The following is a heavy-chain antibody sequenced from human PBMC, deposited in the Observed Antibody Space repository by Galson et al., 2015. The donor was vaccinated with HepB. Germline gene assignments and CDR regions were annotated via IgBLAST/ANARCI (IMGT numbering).Heavy chain of an antibody. CDR1: GDSISSSTYY. J-gene: IGHJ4*02. CDR2: IYYRGNT. Sequence: ETLSLTCSVSGDSISSSTYYWGWIRQPPGKGLEWIGNIYYRGNTYYTPSLKSRVTISMDTSKNQFSLTLTSVTAADTAIYYCARQPLGTYYFDYWSQGTLVTVSS. V-gene: IGHV4-39*01. D-gene: IGHD1-1*01. CDR3: ARQPLGTYYFDY.